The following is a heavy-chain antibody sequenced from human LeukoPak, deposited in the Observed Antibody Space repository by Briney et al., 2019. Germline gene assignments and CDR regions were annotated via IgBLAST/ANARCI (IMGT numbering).Heavy chain of an antibody. Sequence: GGSLRLSCAASGFTFTTYWMSWIRQAPGKGLEWVAFIRYDGSNKYYADSVKGRFTISRDNSKNTLYLQMNSLRAEDTAVYYCAKVDTVTYYYYMDVWGKGTTVTISS. CDR1: GFTFTTYW. V-gene: IGHV3-30*02. CDR3: AKVDTVTYYYYMDV. D-gene: IGHD4-17*01. J-gene: IGHJ6*03. CDR2: IRYDGSNK.